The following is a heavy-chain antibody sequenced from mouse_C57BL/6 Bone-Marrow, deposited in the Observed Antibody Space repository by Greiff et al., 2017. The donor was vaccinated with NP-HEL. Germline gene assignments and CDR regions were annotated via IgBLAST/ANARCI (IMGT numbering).Heavy chain of an antibody. CDR3: ARDAFITTGYFDV. V-gene: IGHV7-1*01. CDR1: GFTFSDFY. CDR2: SRNKANDYTT. J-gene: IGHJ1*03. D-gene: IGHD1-1*01. Sequence: EVKLMESGGGLVQSGRSLRLSCATSGFTFSDFYMEWVRQAPGKGLEWIAASRNKANDYTTEYSASVKGRFIVSRDTSQSILYLQMNALRAEDTAIYYCARDAFITTGYFDVWGTGTTVTVSS.